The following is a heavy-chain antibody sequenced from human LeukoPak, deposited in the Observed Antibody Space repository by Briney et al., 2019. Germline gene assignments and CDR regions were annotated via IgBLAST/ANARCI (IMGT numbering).Heavy chain of an antibody. CDR1: GFTFSSYG. J-gene: IGHJ5*02. Sequence: GGSLRLSCAASGFTFSSYGMHWVRQAPGKGLEWVAVISSDGSDEYYADSVKGRFTISRDNAKNTVYLQMNSLRGEDTAVYYCARVLSGSWDWFDPWGQGTLVTVSS. V-gene: IGHV3-30*03. CDR3: ARVLSGSWDWFDP. D-gene: IGHD3-22*01. CDR2: ISSDGSDE.